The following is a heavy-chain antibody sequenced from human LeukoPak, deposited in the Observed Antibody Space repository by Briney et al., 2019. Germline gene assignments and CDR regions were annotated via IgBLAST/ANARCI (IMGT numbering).Heavy chain of an antibody. CDR1: GGSISSSSYY. D-gene: IGHD3-22*01. Sequence: SETLSLTCTVSGGSISSSSYYWGWIRQPPGKGLEWIGSIYYSGSTYYNPSLKSRVTISVDTSKNQFSLKLSFVTAADTAVYYCARDFTDYYDSSPFDYWGQGTLVTVSS. CDR3: ARDFTDYYDSSPFDY. V-gene: IGHV4-39*07. CDR2: IYYSGST. J-gene: IGHJ4*02.